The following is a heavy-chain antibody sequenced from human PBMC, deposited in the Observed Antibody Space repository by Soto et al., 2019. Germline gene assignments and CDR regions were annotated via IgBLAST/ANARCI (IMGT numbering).Heavy chain of an antibody. CDR1: GGSISSGGYY. D-gene: IGHD4-17*01. J-gene: IGHJ3*02. Sequence: QVQLQESGPGLVKPSQTLSLTCTVSGGSISSGGYYWSWIRQHPGKGLEWIGYIYYSGRTYYNPSLKRRVTVSVDTAKNKFSLKLSSVTAADTAVYYCARRDDYGDYLLSRDAFDIWGQGTMVTVSS. CDR3: ARRDDYGDYLLSRDAFDI. CDR2: IYYSGRT. V-gene: IGHV4-31*03.